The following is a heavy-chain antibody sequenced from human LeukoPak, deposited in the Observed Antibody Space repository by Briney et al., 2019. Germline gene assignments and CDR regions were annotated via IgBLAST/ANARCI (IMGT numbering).Heavy chain of an antibody. D-gene: IGHD3-3*01. Sequence: ASVKVSCKASGYTFTSYGISWVRQAPGQGLEWMGWINAGNGNTKYSQKFRGRVTITRNTSISTAYMELSSLRSEDTAVYYCARGGVIFGALYFYMDVWGKGTTVTVSS. CDR3: ARGGVIFGALYFYMDV. V-gene: IGHV1-8*03. J-gene: IGHJ6*03. CDR1: GYTFTSYG. CDR2: INAGNGNT.